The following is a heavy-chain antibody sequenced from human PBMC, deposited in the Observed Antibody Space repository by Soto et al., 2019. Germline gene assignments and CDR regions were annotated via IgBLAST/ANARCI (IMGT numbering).Heavy chain of an antibody. J-gene: IGHJ6*02. CDR3: AREVRQLVRRDYYYGMDV. D-gene: IGHD6-6*01. CDR1: GYTFTGYY. V-gene: IGHV1-2*02. Sequence: ASVKVSCKASGYTFTGYYMHWVRQAPGQGLEWMGWINPNSGGTNYAQKFQGRVTMTRDTSITTAYMGLRRLRSDDTAVYYCAREVRQLVRRDYYYGMDVWGQGTTVTVSS. CDR2: INPNSGGT.